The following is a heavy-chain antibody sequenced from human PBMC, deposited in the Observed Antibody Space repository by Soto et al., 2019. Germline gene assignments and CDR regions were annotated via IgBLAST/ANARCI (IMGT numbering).Heavy chain of an antibody. Sequence: PGGSLRLSCAASGFTFSSFWMHWVRQAPGKGLVWVSRINSDGSGASYADFVEGRFTISRDNAKNTVYFQMSSLREEDTAVYYCIRDYGEAGSTNAFDIWGQGTMVT. CDR2: INSDGSGA. CDR3: IRDYGEAGSTNAFDI. CDR1: GFTFSSFW. J-gene: IGHJ3*02. D-gene: IGHD3-10*01. V-gene: IGHV3-74*01.